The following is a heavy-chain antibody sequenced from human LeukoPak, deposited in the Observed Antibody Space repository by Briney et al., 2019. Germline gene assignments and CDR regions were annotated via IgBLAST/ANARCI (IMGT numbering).Heavy chain of an antibody. CDR1: GGSISSYY. Sequence: SETLSLTCTVSGGSISSYYWSWIRQPPGKGLDWIGYIYYSGSTNYNPSLKSRVTISVDTSKNQFSLKLSSVTAADTAVYYCARARRDDYIWGSYRPPGFDPWGQGTLVTVSS. CDR3: ARARRDDYIWGSYRPPGFDP. J-gene: IGHJ5*02. V-gene: IGHV4-59*01. D-gene: IGHD3-16*02. CDR2: IYYSGST.